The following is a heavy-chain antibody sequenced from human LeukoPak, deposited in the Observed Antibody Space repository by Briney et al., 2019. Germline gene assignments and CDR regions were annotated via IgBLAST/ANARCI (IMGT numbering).Heavy chain of an antibody. CDR3: ARQPYDSSGLNWFDP. Sequence: SETLSLTXTVSGGSISSSSYYWGCIRQPPGKGLEWIGSIYYSGSTYYNPSLKSRVTISVDTSKNQFSLKLSSVTAADTAVYYCARQPYDSSGLNWFDPWGQGTLVTVSS. CDR2: IYYSGST. J-gene: IGHJ5*02. V-gene: IGHV4-39*01. D-gene: IGHD3-22*01. CDR1: GGSISSSSYY.